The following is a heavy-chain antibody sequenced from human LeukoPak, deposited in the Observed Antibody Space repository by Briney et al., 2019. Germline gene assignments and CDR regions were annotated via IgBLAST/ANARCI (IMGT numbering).Heavy chain of an antibody. D-gene: IGHD6-13*01. CDR1: GGSVSSGSYY. Sequence: ETPSLTCTVSGGSVSSGSYYWSWVRQAPGKGLEWVSAISGSGGSTYYADSVKGRFTISRDNSKNTLYLQMNSLRAEDTAVYYCVSGFSSWFNLQHWGQGTLVTVSS. CDR2: ISGSGGST. V-gene: IGHV3-23*01. J-gene: IGHJ1*01. CDR3: VSGFSSWFNLQH.